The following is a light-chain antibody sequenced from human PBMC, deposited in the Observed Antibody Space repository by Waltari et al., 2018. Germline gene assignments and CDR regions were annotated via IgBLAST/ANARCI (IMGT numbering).Light chain of an antibody. CDR2: ATT. V-gene: IGLV1-40*01. CDR1: TSNIGAGYG. J-gene: IGLJ2*01. CDR3: QQYYSTPLT. Sequence: QSVLTQPPSVSGAPGQRVTISCTGSTSNIGAGYGAHRYQQRPGTAPKVLIYATTNRPSGVPDRFSGSGSGTDFTLTISSLQAEDVAVYYCQQYYSTPLTFGGGTK.